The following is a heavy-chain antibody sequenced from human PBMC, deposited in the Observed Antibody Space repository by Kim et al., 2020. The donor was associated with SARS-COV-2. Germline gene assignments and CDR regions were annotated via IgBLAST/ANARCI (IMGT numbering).Heavy chain of an antibody. Sequence: AHAVKGPVTITRDNSKKTLYLQMNSRRAEDTAVYYCANPRGGVTDFWGQGTLVTVSS. J-gene: IGHJ4*02. D-gene: IGHD2-21*02. V-gene: IGHV3-23*01. CDR3: ANPRGGVTDF.